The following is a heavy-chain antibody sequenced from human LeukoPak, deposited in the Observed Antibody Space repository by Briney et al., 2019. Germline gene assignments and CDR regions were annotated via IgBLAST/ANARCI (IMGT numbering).Heavy chain of an antibody. CDR2: ITSSSSYT. Sequence: GGSLRLSCAVSGFIFSGYNMNWVRQAPGKGLEWISAITSSSSYTFYADSVKGRFTISRDNAQNSLYLQMNSLRVEDTAIYYCARDPYNGAYSEGYYYYYMDVWGKGTTVTVSS. CDR3: ARDPYNGAYSEGYYYYYMDV. V-gene: IGHV3-21*01. J-gene: IGHJ6*03. CDR1: GFIFSGYN. D-gene: IGHD1-1*01.